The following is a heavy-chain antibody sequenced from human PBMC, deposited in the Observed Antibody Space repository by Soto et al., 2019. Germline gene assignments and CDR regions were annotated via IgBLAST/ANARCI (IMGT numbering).Heavy chain of an antibody. CDR3: ARDGQIAAADY. Sequence: QVQLVESGGGVVQPGRSLRLSCAASGFTFSSYGMHWVRQAPGKGLEWVAVIWYDGSNKYYADSVKGRFTISRDNSKNTLYLQMNSIRAEDTAVYYCARDGQIAAADYWGQGTLVTVSS. CDR2: IWYDGSNK. CDR1: GFTFSSYG. D-gene: IGHD6-13*01. J-gene: IGHJ4*02. V-gene: IGHV3-33*01.